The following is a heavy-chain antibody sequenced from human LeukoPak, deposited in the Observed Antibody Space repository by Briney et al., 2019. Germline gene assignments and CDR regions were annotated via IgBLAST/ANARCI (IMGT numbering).Heavy chain of an antibody. CDR2: IDSSGNT. CDR3: ARAIINYDIFDHGNYYYMDV. Sequence: KASETLSLTCTVSGGSITSGSYFWSWIRQSAGRGLEWIGRIDSSGNTNYNPSLKSRVIMSLDTSKNQFSLKLSSVTAADTAVYYCARAIINYDIFDHGNYYYMDVWGKGTTVTVSS. J-gene: IGHJ6*03. V-gene: IGHV4-61*02. CDR1: GGSITSGSYF. D-gene: IGHD3-9*01.